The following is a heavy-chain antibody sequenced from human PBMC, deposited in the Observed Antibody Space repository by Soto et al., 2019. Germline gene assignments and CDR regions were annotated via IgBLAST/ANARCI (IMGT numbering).Heavy chain of an antibody. CDR2: INHSGST. D-gene: IGHD6-19*01. Sequence: SETLSLTCAVYGGSFSGYCWSWIRQPPGKGLEWIGEINHSGSTNYNPSLMSRVTISVDTSKNHFSLKLSSVTAADTAVYYCARGPTASSGSKGDAFDIWGQGTMVTVSS. J-gene: IGHJ3*02. CDR1: GGSFSGYC. CDR3: ARGPTASSGSKGDAFDI. V-gene: IGHV4-34*01.